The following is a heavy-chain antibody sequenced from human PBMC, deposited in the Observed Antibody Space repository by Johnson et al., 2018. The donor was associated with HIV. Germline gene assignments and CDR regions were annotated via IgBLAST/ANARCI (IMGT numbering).Heavy chain of an antibody. CDR1: GFSSRSYD. CDR3: VAATGAIGLDI. J-gene: IGHJ3*02. Sequence: VQLVESGGGLIQPGGSLRLSCAASGFSSRSYDMHWVRQRTGKGLEWVSGIGTAGDTYYPASVKGRFTISRVNAKNSLYLQMKSLRAGDTAVYYCVAATGAIGLDIWGQGPKVTVSS. CDR2: IGTAGDT. D-gene: IGHD1-26*01. V-gene: IGHV3-13*01.